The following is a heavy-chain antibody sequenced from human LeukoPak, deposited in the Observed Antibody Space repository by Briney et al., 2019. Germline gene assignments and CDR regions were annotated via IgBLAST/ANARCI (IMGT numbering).Heavy chain of an antibody. J-gene: IGHJ3*02. CDR2: ISAYNGNT. D-gene: IGHD2-21*02. CDR3: ARPIVVVTDLMGDAFDI. V-gene: IGHV1-18*01. CDR1: GYTFTSYG. Sequence: GASVEVSCKASGYTFTSYGISWVRQAPGQGLEWMGWISAYNGNTNYAQKLQGRVTMTTDTSTSTAYMELSSLRSEDTAVYYCARPIVVVTDLMGDAFDIWGQGTMVTVSS.